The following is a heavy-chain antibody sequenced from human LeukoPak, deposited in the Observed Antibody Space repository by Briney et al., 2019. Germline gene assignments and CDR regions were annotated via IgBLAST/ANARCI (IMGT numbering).Heavy chain of an antibody. J-gene: IGHJ4*02. CDR1: GYTFTGYY. CDR3: ARGGEGAAIDYFDY. D-gene: IGHD3-10*01. V-gene: IGHV1-2*02. Sequence: ASVKVSCKASGYTFTGYYMHWVRQAPGQGLEWMGWINPNSGGTNYAQKFQGTVTMTRDTSISTAYMELSRLRSEDTAVYYCARGGEGAAIDYFDYWGQGTLVTVSS. CDR2: INPNSGGT.